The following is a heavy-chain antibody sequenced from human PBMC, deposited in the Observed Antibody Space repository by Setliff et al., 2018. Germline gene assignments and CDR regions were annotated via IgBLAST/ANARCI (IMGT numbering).Heavy chain of an antibody. D-gene: IGHD3-22*01. Sequence: SETLSLTCTVSGGSISSYYWSWIRQPPGKGLEWIGYIYYSGSTNYNPSLKSRVTISVDTSKNQFSLELSSVTAADTAVYYCARASYYYDSSGYYGAGAFDIWGQGTMVTVSS. J-gene: IGHJ3*02. CDR1: GGSISSYY. CDR3: ARASYYYDSSGYYGAGAFDI. V-gene: IGHV4-59*01. CDR2: IYYSGST.